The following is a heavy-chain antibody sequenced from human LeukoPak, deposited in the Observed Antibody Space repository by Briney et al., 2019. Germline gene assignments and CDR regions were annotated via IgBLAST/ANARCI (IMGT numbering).Heavy chain of an antibody. J-gene: IGHJ6*03. CDR2: MNANSGNT. CDR3: AVFPSEAYYYYYYMVV. D-gene: IGHD3-10*01. Sequence: GASVRVSSKASGYTFTSYDINWVPQAPGQGREWMGWMNANSGNTGYAQKFQGRVTITRNTTISTADMELSSLRSEDTAVYYCAVFPSEAYYYYYYMVVWGKGTKVTVSS. V-gene: IGHV1-8*01. CDR1: GYTFTSYD.